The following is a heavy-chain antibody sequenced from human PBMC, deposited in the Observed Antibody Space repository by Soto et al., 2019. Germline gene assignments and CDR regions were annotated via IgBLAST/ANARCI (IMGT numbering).Heavy chain of an antibody. CDR1: GFTSSGYW. Sequence: GGSLRLSCAASGFTSSGYWMHWVRQAPGEGLVWVSRINSDGSATTYAASVRGRFTISRDNAKNTLYLQMNSLRAEDTAVYYCARGPEPYLYFFDYWGQGTLVTVSS. J-gene: IGHJ4*02. CDR3: ARGPEPYLYFFDY. V-gene: IGHV3-74*01. CDR2: INSDGSAT.